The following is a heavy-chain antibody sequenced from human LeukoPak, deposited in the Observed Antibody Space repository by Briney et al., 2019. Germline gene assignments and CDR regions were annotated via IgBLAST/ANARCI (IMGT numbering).Heavy chain of an antibody. V-gene: IGHV3-21*01. D-gene: IGHD4-11*01. J-gene: IGHJ3*01. Sequence: PGGSLRLSCAASGFTFRTYSTDWVRQAPGKGQEWVASISTTSSHIYYAESLKGRFTISRDNAKNSLYLQMNSLRAEDTAVYYCARGTTTVQRRDTFDVWGQGTMVTVSS. CDR1: GFTFRTYS. CDR3: ARGTTTVQRRDTFDV. CDR2: ISTTSSHI.